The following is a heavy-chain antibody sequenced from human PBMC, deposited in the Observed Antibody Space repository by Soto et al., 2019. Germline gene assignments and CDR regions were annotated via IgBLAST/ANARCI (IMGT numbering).Heavy chain of an antibody. CDR1: GYPFTSYS. J-gene: IGHJ6*02. V-gene: IGHV1-18*04. CDR2: SSAYNGDT. Sequence: ASVKVSCKASGYPFTSYSFRWVRQAPGQGLEWMGWSSAYNGDTRYAQKFQGRVTMTIDTSTSTAYMELRSLTSDDTAVYYCAKNGQPPYYYYGLDVWGQGTKVTVSS. D-gene: IGHD2-8*01. CDR3: AKNGQPPYYYYGLDV.